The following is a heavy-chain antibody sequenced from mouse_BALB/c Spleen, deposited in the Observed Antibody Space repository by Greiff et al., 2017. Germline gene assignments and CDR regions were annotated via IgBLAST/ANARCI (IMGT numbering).Heavy chain of an antibody. V-gene: IGHV5-17*02. CDR2: ISSYSSTI. CDR1: GFSFSSFG. Sequence: EVQVVESGGGLVQPGGSRKLSCAASGFSFSSFGMHWVRQAPAKGLVWVAYISSYSSTIYYADTVKGRFTISRDNPKNTLFLQMTSLRSEDTAMYSCARSPGRYAMDYWGQGTSVTVSS. CDR3: ARSPGRYAMDY. J-gene: IGHJ4*01.